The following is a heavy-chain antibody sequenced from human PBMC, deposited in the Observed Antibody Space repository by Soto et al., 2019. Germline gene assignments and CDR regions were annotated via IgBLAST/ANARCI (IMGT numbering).Heavy chain of an antibody. V-gene: IGHV3-64D*06. CDR3: VHPRSTVQIPPT. Sequence: LRLSCSASGFTFSMFSMHWVRRAPGKGLEYVSGISSNGDSTYYADSVKGRFTISRDNSKNTLYLQMSSLRAVDTAVYYCVHPRSTVQIPPTWGQGTLVTVSS. J-gene: IGHJ5*02. CDR1: GFTFSMFS. D-gene: IGHD4-17*01. CDR2: ISSNGDST.